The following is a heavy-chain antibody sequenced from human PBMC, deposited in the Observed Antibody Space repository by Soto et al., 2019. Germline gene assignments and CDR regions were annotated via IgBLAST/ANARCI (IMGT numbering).Heavy chain of an antibody. Sequence: ASVKVSCKVSGYTLTELSMHWVRQAPGKGLEWMGGFDPEDGETIYAQKFQGRVTMTEDTSTDTAYMELSSLRSEDMAVYYCATDLFNYYDSSGYITPFDYWGQGTLVTVSS. D-gene: IGHD3-22*01. V-gene: IGHV1-24*01. J-gene: IGHJ4*02. CDR1: GYTLTELS. CDR3: ATDLFNYYDSSGYITPFDY. CDR2: FDPEDGET.